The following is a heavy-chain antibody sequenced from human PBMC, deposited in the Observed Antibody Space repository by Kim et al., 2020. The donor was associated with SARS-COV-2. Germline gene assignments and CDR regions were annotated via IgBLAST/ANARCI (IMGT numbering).Heavy chain of an antibody. CDR2: ISGSGGST. V-gene: IGHV3-23*01. J-gene: IGHJ4*02. CDR1: GFTFSSYA. D-gene: IGHD6-13*01. CDR3: ARVPLTLLLATDGNYFDY. Sequence: GGSLRLSCAASGFTFSSYAMSWVRQAPGKGLEWVSAISGSGGSTYYTDSVKGRFTISRDNSKHTLSLQMNSLRAEDTAVYYCARVPLTLLLATDGNYFDYWGQGTLVTVSA.